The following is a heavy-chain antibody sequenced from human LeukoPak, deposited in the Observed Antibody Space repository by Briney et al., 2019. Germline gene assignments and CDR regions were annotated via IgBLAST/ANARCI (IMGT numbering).Heavy chain of an antibody. CDR3: AKHYDYIFAASDY. D-gene: IGHD3-16*01. CDR2: ISGSGGST. Sequence: GGSLRLSCAASGFTFSSYAMSWVLQAPGKGLEWVSAISGSGGSTYYADSVKGRFTISRDNSKNTLYLQMNSLRAEDTAVYYCAKHYDYIFAASDYWGQGTLVTVSS. J-gene: IGHJ4*02. V-gene: IGHV3-23*01. CDR1: GFTFSSYA.